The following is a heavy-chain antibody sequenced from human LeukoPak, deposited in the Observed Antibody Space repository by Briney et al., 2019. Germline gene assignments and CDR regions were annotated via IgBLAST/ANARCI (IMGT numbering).Heavy chain of an antibody. CDR2: ISGSGGST. CDR3: ASGDGTYFY. J-gene: IGHJ4*02. V-gene: IGHV3-53*01. D-gene: IGHD1-26*01. CDR1: GFTVSSNY. Sequence: PGGSLRLSCAASGFTVSSNYMSWVRQAPGKGLEWVSAISGSGGSTYYADSVKGRFTISRDNAKNSLYLQMNSLRAEDTAVYYCASGDGTYFYWGQGTLVTVSS.